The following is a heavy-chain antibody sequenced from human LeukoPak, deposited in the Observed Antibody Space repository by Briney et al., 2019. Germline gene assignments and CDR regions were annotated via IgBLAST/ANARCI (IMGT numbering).Heavy chain of an antibody. Sequence: GGSLRLSCAASGFTFSDYYMSWIRQAPGRGVEWVSYISNSGNTIYYADSLKGRFTVSRDNAKNSLYLQMNSLRDEDTAVYYCARSWASNYGDYWGQGTLVTVSS. V-gene: IGHV3-11*04. D-gene: IGHD4-11*01. CDR1: GFTFSDYY. J-gene: IGHJ4*02. CDR2: ISNSGNTI. CDR3: ARSWASNYGDY.